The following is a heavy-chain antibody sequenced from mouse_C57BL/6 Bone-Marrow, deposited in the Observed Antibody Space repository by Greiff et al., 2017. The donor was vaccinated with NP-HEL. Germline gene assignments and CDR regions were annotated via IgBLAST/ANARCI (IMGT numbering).Heavy chain of an antibody. CDR3: ARQGIWFAY. V-gene: IGHV1-26*01. Sequence: EVKLQQSGPELVKPGASVKISCKASGYTFTDYYMNWVKQSHGKSLEWIGDINPNNGGTSYNQKFKGKATLTVDKSSSTAYMELRSLTSEDSAVYYCARQGIWFAYWGQGTLVTVSA. CDR2: INPNNGGT. J-gene: IGHJ3*01. CDR1: GYTFTDYY.